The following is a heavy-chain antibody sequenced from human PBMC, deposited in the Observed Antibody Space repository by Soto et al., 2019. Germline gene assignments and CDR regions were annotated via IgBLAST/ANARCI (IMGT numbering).Heavy chain of an antibody. J-gene: IGHJ6*02. CDR3: AKDLAVAGRYYYYGMDV. CDR1: GFTFSSYG. V-gene: IGHV3-30*18. D-gene: IGHD6-19*01. CDR2: ISYDGSNK. Sequence: QVQLVESGGGVFEPGRSLRLSCAASGFTFSSYGMHWVRQAPGKGLEWVAVISYDGSNKYYADSVKGRFTISRDNSKNTLYLQMNSLRAEDTAVSYCAKDLAVAGRYYYYGMDVWGQGTTVTVSS.